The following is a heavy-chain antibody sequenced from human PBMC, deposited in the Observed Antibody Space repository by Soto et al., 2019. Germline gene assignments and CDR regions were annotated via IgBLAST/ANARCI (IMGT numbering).Heavy chain of an antibody. CDR3: ASADRDYDFWSGYYGKDY. Sequence: ASVKVSCKASGYTFTSYGISWVRQAPGQGLEWMGWISAYNGNTNYAQKLQGRVTMTTDTSTSTAYMELRSLRSDDTAVYYCASADRDYDFWSGYYGKDYWGQGTLVTVSS. V-gene: IGHV1-18*01. D-gene: IGHD3-3*01. CDR1: GYTFTSYG. J-gene: IGHJ4*02. CDR2: ISAYNGNT.